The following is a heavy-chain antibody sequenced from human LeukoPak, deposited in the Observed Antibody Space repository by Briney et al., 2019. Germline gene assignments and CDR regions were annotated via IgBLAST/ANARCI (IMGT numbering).Heavy chain of an antibody. V-gene: IGHV1-46*01. CDR1: GYTFTSYY. CDR3: ARDVGGATGTVELDY. Sequence: ASVKVSCKASGYTFTSYYMHWARQAPGQGLEWMGIINPSGGSTSYAQKFQGRVTMTRDTSTSTVYMELSSLRSEDTAVYYCARDVGGATGTVELDYWGQGTLVTVSS. CDR2: INPSGGST. D-gene: IGHD1-1*01. J-gene: IGHJ4*02.